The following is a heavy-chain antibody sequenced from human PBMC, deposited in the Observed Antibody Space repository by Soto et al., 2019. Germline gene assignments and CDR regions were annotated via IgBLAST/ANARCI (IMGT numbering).Heavy chain of an antibody. J-gene: IGHJ4*02. CDR1: GYTFTSYG. CDR2: ISAYNGNT. V-gene: IGHV1-18*04. Sequence: ASVKVSCKASGYTFTSYGISWVRQAPGQGLEWMGWISAYNGNTNYAQKLQGRVTMTTDTSTSTAYMELRSRRSDDTAVHYCATGFPVLKDMVVVVDAFDYWGQGTLVTVSS. CDR3: ATGFPVLKDMVVVVDAFDY. D-gene: IGHD2-15*01.